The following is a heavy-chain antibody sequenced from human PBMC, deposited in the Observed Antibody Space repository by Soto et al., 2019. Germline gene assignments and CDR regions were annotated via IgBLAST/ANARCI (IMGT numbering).Heavy chain of an antibody. Sequence: GASVKVSCKASGDTFTDYYIHWVRQAPGQGLEWMGTVNPSGGHTTYAQHFLGRVTMTRDTSTGTLYMELTSLTSDDTAVYYCARGGHVVVVTAALDYWGQGTLVT. J-gene: IGHJ4*02. D-gene: IGHD2-21*02. CDR2: VNPSGGHT. CDR1: GDTFTDYY. V-gene: IGHV1-46*01. CDR3: ARGGHVVVVTAALDY.